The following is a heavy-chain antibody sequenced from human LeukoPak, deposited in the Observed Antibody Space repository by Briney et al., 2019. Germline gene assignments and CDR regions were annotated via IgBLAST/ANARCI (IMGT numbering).Heavy chain of an antibody. CDR2: INPRGGSA. J-gene: IGHJ4*02. CDR1: GYTFTNFY. CDR3: ARDYHGSGSTTTFDY. V-gene: IGHV1-46*01. D-gene: IGHD3-10*01. Sequence: ASVKVSCKASGYTFTNFYMHWVRQVPGQGLEWMGIINPRGGSASSAQKFQGRVTLTRDTSTSTVYMELSRLRSEDTALYYCARDYHGSGSTTTFDYWGQGTLVTVSS.